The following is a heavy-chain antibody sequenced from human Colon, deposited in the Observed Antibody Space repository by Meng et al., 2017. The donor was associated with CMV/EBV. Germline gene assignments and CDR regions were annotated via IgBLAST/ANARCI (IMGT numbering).Heavy chain of an antibody. CDR1: GFTFSNAW. J-gene: IGHJ6*02. CDR2: IKSKTDGGTT. CDR3: AKDGLNKRNYFASARRDTYYYGMDV. V-gene: IGHV3-15*01. D-gene: IGHD2/OR15-2a*01. Sequence: GESLKISCAASGFTFSNAWMSWVRQAPGKGLEWVGRIKSKTDGGTTDYAAPVKGRFTISRDNSKNTLYLQMNSLRAEDTAVYYCAKDGLNKRNYFASARRDTYYYGMDVWGQGSTVTVSS.